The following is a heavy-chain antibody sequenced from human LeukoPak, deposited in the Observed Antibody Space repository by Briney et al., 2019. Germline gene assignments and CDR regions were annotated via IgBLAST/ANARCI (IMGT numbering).Heavy chain of an antibody. CDR3: ARDSTSCDFDY. J-gene: IGHJ4*02. CDR2: ISSSGSTI. V-gene: IGHV3-48*03. D-gene: IGHD2-2*01. CDR1: GFTFSSYE. Sequence: PGGSLRLPCAASGFTFSSYEMNWVRQAPGKGLEWVSYISSSGSTIYYADSVKGRFTISRDNAKNSLYLQMNSLRAEDTAVYYCARDSTSCDFDYWGQGTLVTVSS.